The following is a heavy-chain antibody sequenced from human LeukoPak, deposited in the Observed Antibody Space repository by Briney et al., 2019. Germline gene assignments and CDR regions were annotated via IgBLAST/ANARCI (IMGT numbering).Heavy chain of an antibody. D-gene: IGHD4-17*01. J-gene: IGHJ4*02. Sequence: GGSLRLSCAASGFPFSSYAMSWVRQAPGRGLEWVSIISGSGGGTYYADSVKGRFTISGDNSKNTVYLQMNSLRAEDTALYYCAKGGVYGDYYFDYWGQGTLDTVSS. CDR3: AKGGVYGDYYFDY. V-gene: IGHV3-23*01. CDR2: ISGSGGGT. CDR1: GFPFSSYA.